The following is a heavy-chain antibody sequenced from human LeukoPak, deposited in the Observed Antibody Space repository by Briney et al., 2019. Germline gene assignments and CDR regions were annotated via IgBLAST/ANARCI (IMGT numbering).Heavy chain of an antibody. V-gene: IGHV4-39*07. J-gene: IGHJ3*02. D-gene: IGHD2/OR15-2a*01. CDR3: ASFSESDAFDI. CDR1: DGSISSSSYD. CDR2: IYYSGST. Sequence: SETLSLSCTVSDGSISSSSYDWGWIRQRPGKGLEWIGSIYYSGSTYYNPSLKSRVTISVDMSKNQFSLKVNSVTAADTAVFYCASFSESDAFDIWGQGTMVTVSS.